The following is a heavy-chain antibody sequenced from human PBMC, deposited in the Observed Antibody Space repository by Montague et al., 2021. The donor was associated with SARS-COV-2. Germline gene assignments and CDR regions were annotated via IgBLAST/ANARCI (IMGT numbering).Heavy chain of an antibody. CDR3: AKDRPEHEDGWYGLGPYDYYYGMDV. D-gene: IGHD6-19*01. J-gene: IGHJ6*02. Sequence: SLRLSCAASGFTFSTYAMSWVRQAPGKGLEWVSAISGSGGSTYYADSVKGRFTISRDNSKNTLYLQMNSLRAEDTAVYYCAKDRPEHEDGWYGLGPYDYYYGMDVWGQGTTVTVSS. CDR1: GFTFSTYA. CDR2: ISGSGGST. V-gene: IGHV3-23*01.